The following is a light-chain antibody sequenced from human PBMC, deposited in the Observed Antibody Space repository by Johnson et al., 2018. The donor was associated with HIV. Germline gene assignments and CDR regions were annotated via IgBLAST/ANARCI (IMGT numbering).Light chain of an antibody. CDR1: SSNIGNNY. V-gene: IGLV1-51*01. CDR2: DNN. Sequence: QSVLTQPPSVSAAPGQKVTISCSGSSSNIGNNYVSWYQQFPGTAPKLLIYDNNKRPSGIPDRFSGSKSGTSATLGITGLQTGDEADYYCGTWDDSLSTGVFGTGTKVTVL. CDR3: GTWDDSLSTGV. J-gene: IGLJ1*01.